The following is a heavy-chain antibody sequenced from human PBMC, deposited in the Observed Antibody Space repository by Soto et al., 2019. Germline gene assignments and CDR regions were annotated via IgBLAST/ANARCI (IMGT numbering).Heavy chain of an antibody. CDR2: ISYDGSNK. CDR3: AGDFDY. CDR1: GFTFSSYA. Sequence: QVQLVESGEGVVQPGRSLRLSCAASGFTFSSYAMHWVRQAPGKGLEWVAVISYDGSNKYYADSVKGRFTISRDNSKNTLYLQMNSLRAEDTAVYYCAGDFDYWGQGTLVTVSS. V-gene: IGHV3-30-3*01. J-gene: IGHJ4*02.